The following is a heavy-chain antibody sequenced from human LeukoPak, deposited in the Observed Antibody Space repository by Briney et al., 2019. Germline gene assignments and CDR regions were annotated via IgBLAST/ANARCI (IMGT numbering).Heavy chain of an antibody. CDR2: ISYDGSNK. D-gene: IGHD3-22*01. J-gene: IGHJ4*02. CDR1: GFTFSSYA. CDR3: ARDRISYYYDSSGYYFYH. Sequence: TGGSLRLSCAASGFTFSSYAMHWVRQAPDKGLEWVAVISYDGSNKYYADSVKGRFTISRDNSKNTLYLQMNSLRAEDTAVYYCARDRISYYYDSSGYYFYHWGQGTLVTVSS. V-gene: IGHV3-30*04.